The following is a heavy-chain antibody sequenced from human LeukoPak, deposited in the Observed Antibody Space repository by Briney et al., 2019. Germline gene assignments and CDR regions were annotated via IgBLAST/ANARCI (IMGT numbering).Heavy chain of an antibody. CDR3: ARTFYDILTGYSNLFDP. J-gene: IGHJ5*02. CDR1: GGAISSPTFH. CDR2: IYYSGTT. V-gene: IGHV4-39*01. Sequence: SETLSLTCTVSGGAISSPTFHGGWIRQPPGKGLEWIGRIYYSGTTHYNPSLKGRVNISVDTSNNQFSLKLSSLTASDTAVYYCARTFYDILTGYSNLFDPWGQGTLVTVSS. D-gene: IGHD3-9*01.